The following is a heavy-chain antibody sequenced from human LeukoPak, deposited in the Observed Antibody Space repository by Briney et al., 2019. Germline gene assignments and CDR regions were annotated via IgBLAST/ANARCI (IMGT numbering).Heavy chain of an antibody. CDR3: ARQWYSSGWYGD. D-gene: IGHD6-19*01. CDR1: GGPISSSPYY. J-gene: IGHJ4*02. CDR2: IYYSGST. Sequence: PSETLSLTCSVSGGPISSSPYYWGRIRQSPGKGLEWIANIYYSGSTHYNPSLKSRLTISVDTSKNLFSLKLTSVTAADTAIYYCARQWYSSGWYGDWGQGILVTVSS. V-gene: IGHV4-39*01.